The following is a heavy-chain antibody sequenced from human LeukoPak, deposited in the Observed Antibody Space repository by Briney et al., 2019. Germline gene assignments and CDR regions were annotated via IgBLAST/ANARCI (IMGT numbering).Heavy chain of an antibody. CDR1: GYTFTGYY. J-gene: IGHJ4*02. Sequence: ASVKVSCKASGYTFTGYYMNWVRQAPGQGLEWMGWINPNSGDTNYAQKFQGRVTMTRDTSISTAYMELSRLRSDDTAVYYCARRKYYYDSSGYSFDYWGQGTLVTVSS. CDR3: ARRKYYYDSSGYSFDY. D-gene: IGHD3-22*01. V-gene: IGHV1-2*02. CDR2: INPNSGDT.